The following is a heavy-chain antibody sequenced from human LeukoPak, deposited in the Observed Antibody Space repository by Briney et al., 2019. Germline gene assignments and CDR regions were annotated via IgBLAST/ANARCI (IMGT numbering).Heavy chain of an antibody. V-gene: IGHV3-30-3*01. CDR1: GFTFSSYA. CDR3: ARDGRPYYYYMDV. CDR2: ISYDGSNK. J-gene: IGHJ6*03. Sequence: PGGSLRLSCAASGFTFSSYAMHWVRQAPGKGLEWVAVISYDGSNKYYADSVKGRFTISRDNSKNTLYLQMNSLRAEDTAVYYCARDGRPYYYYMDVWGKGTTVTVSS.